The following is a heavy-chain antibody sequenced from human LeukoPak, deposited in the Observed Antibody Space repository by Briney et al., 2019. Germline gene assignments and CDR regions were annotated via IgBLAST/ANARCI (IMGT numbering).Heavy chain of an antibody. J-gene: IGHJ4*02. CDR3: ARVYSGSRYYFDS. CDR2: IYYSGST. Sequence: PSETLSLTCTVSGGSISSFYWSWIRQPPGKGQEWIGYIYYSGSTHYSPSLKSRVTISVDTSRNQFSLKLRSVTAADTAVYYCARVYSGSRYYFDSWGQGTLVTVSS. D-gene: IGHD1-26*01. V-gene: IGHV4-59*01. CDR1: GGSISSFY.